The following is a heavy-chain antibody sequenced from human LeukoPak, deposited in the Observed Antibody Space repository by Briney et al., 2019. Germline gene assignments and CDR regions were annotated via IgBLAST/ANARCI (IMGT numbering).Heavy chain of an antibody. CDR2: IYHSGST. D-gene: IGHD6-13*01. Sequence: SETLSLTCTVSGYSISSGYYWGWIRQPPGKGLEWIGSIYHSGSTYYNPSLKSRVTISVDTSKNQFSLKLSSVTAADTAVYYCAGIAAAVSFDYWGQGTLVTVSS. V-gene: IGHV4-38-2*02. J-gene: IGHJ4*02. CDR3: AGIAAAVSFDY. CDR1: GYSISSGYY.